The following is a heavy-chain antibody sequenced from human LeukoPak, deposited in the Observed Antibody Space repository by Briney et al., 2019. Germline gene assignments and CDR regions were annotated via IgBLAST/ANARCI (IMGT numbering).Heavy chain of an antibody. CDR1: GYSFTSYW. CDR2: IYPGDSDT. J-gene: IGHJ6*02. D-gene: IGHD5-24*01. V-gene: IGHV5-51*01. Sequence: GESLKISCKGSGYSFTSYWIAWVRQMPGKGLEWMGIIYPGDSDTRYSPSFQGQVTISADKSISTAYLQWSSLKASDTAMYYCARRKRRDGYNSRYYYYGMDVWGQGTTVTVSS. CDR3: ARRKRRDGYNSRYYYYGMDV.